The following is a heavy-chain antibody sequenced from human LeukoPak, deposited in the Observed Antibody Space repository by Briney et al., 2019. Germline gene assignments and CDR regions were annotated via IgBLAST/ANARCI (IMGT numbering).Heavy chain of an antibody. J-gene: IGHJ4*02. D-gene: IGHD2-2*01. CDR3: ARAYCSSISCPSDY. V-gene: IGHV3-23*01. Sequence: GGSLRLSCVASGFTFSSYSMNWVRQAPGKGLEWVSVISGSGGITYYADSVKGRITISRDNSKNTLYVQMNSLRADDTAVYYCARAYCSSISCPSDYWGQGTLVTVSS. CDR2: ISGSGGIT. CDR1: GFTFSSYS.